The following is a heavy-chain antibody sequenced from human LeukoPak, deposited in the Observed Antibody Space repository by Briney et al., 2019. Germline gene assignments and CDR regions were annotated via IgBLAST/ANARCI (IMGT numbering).Heavy chain of an antibody. CDR3: ARMRTYNGFEFIDF. CDR1: GGSVSGYY. Sequence: SETLSLTCTVSGGSVSGYYWCWVRQPPGKGLDCIGYFSNSGTLSYNPSLKSRVTMSVDTSKNQFSLKLTSVTATDTAVYFCARMRTYNGFEFIDFWGQGILVTVSS. CDR2: FSNSGTL. V-gene: IGHV4-59*08. J-gene: IGHJ4*02. D-gene: IGHD5-12*01.